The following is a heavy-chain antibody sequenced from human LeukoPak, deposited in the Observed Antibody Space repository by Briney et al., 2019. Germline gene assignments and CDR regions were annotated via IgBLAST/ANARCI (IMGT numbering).Heavy chain of an antibody. CDR3: ARESGRGVVDY. Sequence: GGSLRLSCAASGFTFSSYWMHWVRQAPGKGLEWVSVIYSGGSTYYADSVKGRFTISRDNSKNTLYLQMNSLRAEDTAVYYCARESGRGVVDYWGQGTLVTVSS. CDR1: GFTFSSYW. D-gene: IGHD3-10*01. J-gene: IGHJ4*02. V-gene: IGHV3-66*01. CDR2: IYSGGST.